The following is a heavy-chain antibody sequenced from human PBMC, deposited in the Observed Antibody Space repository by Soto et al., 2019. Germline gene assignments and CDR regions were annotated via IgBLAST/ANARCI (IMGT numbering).Heavy chain of an antibody. V-gene: IGHV3-23*01. CDR3: AKDYYDSRVTYYEINWFDP. Sequence: EVQLLESGGGLVQPGGSLRLSCVASGFTFDSYAMAWVRQAPGKGLELVATILRRGATTYYADSVKGRFTVSRDNSKNTMFLQMNSLRADDTSVYFCAKDYYDSRVTYYEINWFDPWGQGTLVTVSS. D-gene: IGHD3-22*01. CDR2: ILRRGATT. J-gene: IGHJ5*02. CDR1: GFTFDSYA.